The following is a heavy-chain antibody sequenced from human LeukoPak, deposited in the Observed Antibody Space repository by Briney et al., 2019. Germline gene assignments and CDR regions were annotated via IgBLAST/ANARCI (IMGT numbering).Heavy chain of an antibody. J-gene: IGHJ3*02. CDR2: ISYDGSNK. V-gene: IGHV3-30*03. CDR1: RFTFSSYG. Sequence: GGSLRLSCAASRFTFSSYGMHWVRQAPGKGLEWVAVISYDGSNKYYADSVKGRFTISRDNSKNTLYLQMNSLRAEDTAVYYCARGTLPTIFGVVLDAFDIWGQGTMVTVSS. CDR3: ARGTLPTIFGVVLDAFDI. D-gene: IGHD3-3*01.